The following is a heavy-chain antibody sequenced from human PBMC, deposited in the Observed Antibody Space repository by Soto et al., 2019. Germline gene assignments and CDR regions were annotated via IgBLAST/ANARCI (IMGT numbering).Heavy chain of an antibody. CDR2: IYHSGST. CDR1: GGSISSGGYS. CDR3: AAGGGLPRYC. V-gene: IGHV4-30-2*01. D-gene: IGHD5-12*01. J-gene: IGHJ4*02. Sequence: QLQLQESGSGLVKPSQTLSLTCAVSGGSISSGGYSWSWIRQPPGKGLEWIGYIYHSGSTYYNPSLXGXAXLXLDRAKNQCSLKLSSVTAADTAVYSCAAGGGLPRYCWGQGTLVTVSS.